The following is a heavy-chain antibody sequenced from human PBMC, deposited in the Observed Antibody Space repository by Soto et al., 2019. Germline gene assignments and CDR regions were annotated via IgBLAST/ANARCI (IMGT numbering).Heavy chain of an antibody. V-gene: IGHV1-3*01. CDR3: ARDLYSSSWFWFDP. D-gene: IGHD2-2*01. CDR1: GYNFTQYR. CDR2: ITAGDAKT. J-gene: IGHJ5*02. Sequence: QVQLVQSGADVKKPGALVKISCKASGYNFTQYRIHWVRQAPGQRLEWMGWITAGDAKTEYSQKFQGRVTISRDISATTVYLDLDSLRSEDTAVYYCARDLYSSSWFWFDPWGRGTQVIVSS.